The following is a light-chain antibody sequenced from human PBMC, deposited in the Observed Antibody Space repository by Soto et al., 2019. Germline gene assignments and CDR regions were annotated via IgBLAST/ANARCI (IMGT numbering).Light chain of an antibody. CDR1: QSVSSSY. V-gene: IGKV3-20*01. J-gene: IGKJ2*02. CDR3: QQYGSSPRT. Sequence: EIVLTQSPGTLSLSPGERATLSCRASQSVSSSYLAWYQHKPGQAPRLLIYGASSRATGIPDRFSGSGSGTDFTHTISRLEPEDFAVYYCQQYGSSPRTFGQGTKLEIK. CDR2: GAS.